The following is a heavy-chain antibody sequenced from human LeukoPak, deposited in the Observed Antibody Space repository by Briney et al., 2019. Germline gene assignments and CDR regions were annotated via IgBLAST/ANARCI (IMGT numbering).Heavy chain of an antibody. Sequence: PSETQSLTCTVSGGSISSGGYYWSWIRQHPGKGLEWIGYIYYSGSTYYNPSLKSRVTISVDTSKNQFSLKLSSVTTADTAVYYCARGVMYYYDSSGHHWFDPWGQGTLVTVSS. CDR1: GGSISSGGYY. CDR2: IYYSGST. V-gene: IGHV4-31*03. D-gene: IGHD3-22*01. J-gene: IGHJ5*02. CDR3: ARGVMYYYDSSGHHWFDP.